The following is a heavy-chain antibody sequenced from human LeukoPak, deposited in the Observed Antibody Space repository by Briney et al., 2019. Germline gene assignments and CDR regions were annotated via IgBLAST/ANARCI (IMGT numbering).Heavy chain of an antibody. V-gene: IGHV3-9*01. Sequence: GGSLRLSCTASGFTFDNYAIHWVRQAPGKGLEWVSDISSSGGSVAYADSVKGRFTISRDNAENSLYLEMHSLRAEDTAFYYCAKATSIAARRGYFESWGQRNLGTVSP. CDR2: ISSSGGSV. D-gene: IGHD6-6*01. CDR1: GFTFDNYA. CDR3: AKATSIAARRGYFES. J-gene: IGHJ4*02.